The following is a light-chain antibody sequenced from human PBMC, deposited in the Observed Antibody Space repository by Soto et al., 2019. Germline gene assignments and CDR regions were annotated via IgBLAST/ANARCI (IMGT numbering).Light chain of an antibody. CDR1: SSNIGAGYD. Sequence: QLVLTQPPSVSGAPGQRVTISCTGSSSNIGAGYDVHWYQQLPGSAPKLLIDGKSNRPSGVPDRFSGSKSDTSASLAITGLQAEDEADYYCQSYDRSLSGYVIFGGGTKLTVL. CDR2: GKS. J-gene: IGLJ2*01. V-gene: IGLV1-40*01. CDR3: QSYDRSLSGYVI.